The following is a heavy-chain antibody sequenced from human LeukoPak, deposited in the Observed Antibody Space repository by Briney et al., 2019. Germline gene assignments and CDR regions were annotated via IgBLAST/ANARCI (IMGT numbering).Heavy chain of an antibody. J-gene: IGHJ6*02. Sequence: GGSLRLSCAASGFTFSNYAMTWVRQAPGKGLEWVSSISGGGGITYYADSVKGRFTISRDNSKNTLYLQMNSLRAEDTAVYYCARDPSIYDSGGYYQYYGMDVWGQGTTVTVSS. CDR3: ARDPSIYDSGGYYQYYGMDV. V-gene: IGHV3-23*01. CDR2: ISGGGGIT. CDR1: GFTFSNYA. D-gene: IGHD3-22*01.